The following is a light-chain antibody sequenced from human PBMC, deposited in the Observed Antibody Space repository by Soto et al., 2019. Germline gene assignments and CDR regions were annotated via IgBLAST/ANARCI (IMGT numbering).Light chain of an antibody. Sequence: AIKMTQSPSSLSASVGDRVIITCRASQAIRIDLGWYQQKPGQAPKVLIYAASSLQSGVPSRFSGSGSGTDFTLTISNLQPEDFATYYCLQDYSYPRTFGQGTKVEI. CDR1: QAIRID. J-gene: IGKJ1*01. CDR2: AAS. CDR3: LQDYSYPRT. V-gene: IGKV1-6*01.